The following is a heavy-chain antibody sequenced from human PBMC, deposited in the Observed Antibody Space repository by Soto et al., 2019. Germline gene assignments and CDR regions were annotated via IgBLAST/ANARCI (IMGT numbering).Heavy chain of an antibody. Sequence: PSETLSLTCTVSGGSISSYYWSWIRQPPGKGLEWIGYIYYRGSTNYNPSLKSRVTISVDTSKNQFSLKLSSVTAADTAVYYCARDAGYDSSGYTFDYWGQGTLVTVSS. CDR2: IYYRGST. J-gene: IGHJ4*02. CDR3: ARDAGYDSSGYTFDY. CDR1: GGSISSYY. D-gene: IGHD3-22*01. V-gene: IGHV4-59*01.